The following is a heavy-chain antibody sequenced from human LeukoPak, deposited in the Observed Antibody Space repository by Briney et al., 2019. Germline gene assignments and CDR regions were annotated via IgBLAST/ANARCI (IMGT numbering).Heavy chain of an antibody. CDR3: AREACSSEHWSVEL. D-gene: IGHD6-6*01. V-gene: IGHV1-46*01. CDR2: INPNSGST. J-gene: IGHJ2*01. Sequence: ASVKVSCKASGYTFTSYYMHWVRQAPGQGLEWMGIINPNSGSTSYAQKFQGRVTMTRDMSMSTVYMELSSLRSEDTAVYYWAREACSSEHWSVELWGGGTLVTVSS. CDR1: GYTFTSYY.